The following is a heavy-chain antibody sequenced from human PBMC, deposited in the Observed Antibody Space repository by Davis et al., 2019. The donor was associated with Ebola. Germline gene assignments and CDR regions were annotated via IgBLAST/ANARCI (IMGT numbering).Heavy chain of an antibody. CDR1: GGSISSGDYY. CDR3: ARSPITISGVLVPLYWFFDL. CDR2: IYYSGST. V-gene: IGHV4-30-4*01. Sequence: LRLSCTVSGGSISSGDYYWSWIRQPPGKGLEWIGYIYYSGSTYYNPSLKSRVTISVDTSKNHFSLKLSSVTAADTAVYFCARSPITISGVLVPLYWFFDLWGRGTLVTVSS. J-gene: IGHJ2*01. D-gene: IGHD3-3*01.